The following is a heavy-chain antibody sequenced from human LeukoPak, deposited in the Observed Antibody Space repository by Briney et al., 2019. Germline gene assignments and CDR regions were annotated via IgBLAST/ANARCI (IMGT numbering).Heavy chain of an antibody. Sequence: GGSLRLSCAASGFTFGNYWMHWVRQTPGKGLLWVSRISDDGSSANYADSVQGRFTISRDNAKNTVYLQMHSLRAEDTAVYYCVSGYCSSTTCYRGAYWGQGTLVTVSS. V-gene: IGHV3-74*01. D-gene: IGHD2-2*03. CDR3: VSGYCSSTTCYRGAY. CDR2: ISDDGSSA. CDR1: GFTFGNYW. J-gene: IGHJ4*02.